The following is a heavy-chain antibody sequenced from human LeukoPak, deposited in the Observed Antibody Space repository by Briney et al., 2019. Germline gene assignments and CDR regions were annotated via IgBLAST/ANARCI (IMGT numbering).Heavy chain of an antibody. CDR3: ARNNGMDV. Sequence: GGSLRLSCAASGVALSSHWMTWVRQVPGRGPEWAANVNRDGSETYYLDSVKGRFTISKDNAKNSLYLQMNSLRAEDTALYHCARNNGMDVWGQGTTVIVSS. J-gene: IGHJ6*02. CDR2: VNRDGSET. V-gene: IGHV3-7*03. CDR1: GVALSSHW.